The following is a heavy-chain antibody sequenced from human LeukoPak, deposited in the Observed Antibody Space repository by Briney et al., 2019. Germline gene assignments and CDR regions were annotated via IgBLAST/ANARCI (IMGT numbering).Heavy chain of an antibody. Sequence: QSGGSLRLSCAASGFPFSSHAMSWVRQPPGKGLEWVAAISNGKTYYADSVRGRFAISRDDSTNTVYLHMNSLRDEDTALYHCVREAGYCAPVCEKTNWFDPWGQGTLVTVSS. CDR3: VREAGYCAPVCEKTNWFDP. J-gene: IGHJ5*02. CDR1: GFPFSSHA. V-gene: IGHV3-23*01. CDR2: ISNGKT. D-gene: IGHD2-15*01.